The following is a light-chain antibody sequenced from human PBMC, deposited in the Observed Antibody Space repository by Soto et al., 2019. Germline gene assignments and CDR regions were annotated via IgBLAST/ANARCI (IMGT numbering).Light chain of an antibody. CDR2: AAS. Sequence: DIQMTQSPSVMSASVGDRVTITCRASQGIANYLIWFQQEPGKAPKRLIFAASSLQSGVPSRFSGSGSETEFTLTSSSLQTEDFASYSCLQHKSYPYTFGQGTKLEIK. CDR1: QGIANY. J-gene: IGKJ2*01. V-gene: IGKV1-17*03. CDR3: LQHKSYPYT.